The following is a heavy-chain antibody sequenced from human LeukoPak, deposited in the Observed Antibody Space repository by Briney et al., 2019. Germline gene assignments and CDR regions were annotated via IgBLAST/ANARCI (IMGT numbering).Heavy chain of an antibody. CDR1: GGSISSGSYY. D-gene: IGHD3-22*01. V-gene: IGHV4-61*02. CDR3: ARAHLESGYYYVSQRGEAFDI. J-gene: IGHJ3*02. CDR2: IYTSGST. Sequence: PSETLSLTCTVSGGSISSGSYYWSWIRQPAGKGLEWIGRIYTSGSTNYNPSLKSRVTISVDTSKNQFSLKLSSVTAADTAVYYCARAHLESGYYYVSQRGEAFDIWGQGTMVTVSS.